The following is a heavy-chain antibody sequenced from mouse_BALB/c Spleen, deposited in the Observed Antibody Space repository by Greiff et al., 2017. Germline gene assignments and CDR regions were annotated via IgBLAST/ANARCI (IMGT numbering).Heavy chain of an antibody. D-gene: IGHD1-2*01. Sequence: EVMLVESGGGLVQPGGSLKLSCAASGFTFSSYTMSWVRQTPEKRLEWVAYISNGGGSTYYPDTVKGRFTISRDNAKNTLYLQMSSLKSEDTAMYYCARHQFITTATFAYWGQGTLVTVSA. CDR3: ARHQFITTATFAY. J-gene: IGHJ3*01. CDR1: GFTFSSYT. CDR2: ISNGGGST. V-gene: IGHV5-12-2*01.